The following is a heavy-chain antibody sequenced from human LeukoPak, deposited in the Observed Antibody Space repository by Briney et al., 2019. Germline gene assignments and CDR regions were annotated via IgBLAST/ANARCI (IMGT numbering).Heavy chain of an antibody. V-gene: IGHV3-23*01. D-gene: IGHD3-22*01. Sequence: GGSLRLSCAASGFTFSSYAMSWVRQAPGKGLEWASGISGSGGSTYYAVSVQGRFTISRDKSKNTLYLQMNSLRAEDTAVYYCAKGHYYDSSGYSIDYWGQGTLVTVSS. CDR3: AKGHYYDSSGYSIDY. CDR1: GFTFSSYA. CDR2: ISGSGGST. J-gene: IGHJ4*02.